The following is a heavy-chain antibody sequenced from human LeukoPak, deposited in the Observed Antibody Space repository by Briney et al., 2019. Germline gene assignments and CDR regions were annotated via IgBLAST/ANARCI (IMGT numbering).Heavy chain of an antibody. CDR3: ARGMVINPAKGDYYMDV. V-gene: IGHV4-61*08. CDR1: GGSISSGGYY. D-gene: IGHD3-22*01. J-gene: IGHJ6*03. Sequence: SETLSLTCTVSGGSISSGGYYWSWIRQPPGKGLEWIGYIYHSGSTNYNPSLKSRVTISVDTSKNQFSLKLSSVTAADTAVYYCARGMVINPAKGDYYMDVWGKGTTVTVSS. CDR2: IYHSGST.